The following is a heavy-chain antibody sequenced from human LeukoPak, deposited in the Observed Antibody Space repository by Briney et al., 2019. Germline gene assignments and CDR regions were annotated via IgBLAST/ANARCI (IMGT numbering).Heavy chain of an antibody. V-gene: IGHV4-38-2*02. D-gene: IGHD3-22*01. CDR2: IYYSGST. CDR3: ARDVVTKIQY. Sequence: LRLSCAASGFTFSDYCMSWIRQPPGKGLEWIGTIYYSGSTYYNPSLKSRVTVSVDTSKNQFSLKVTSVTAADTAVYYCARDVVTKIQYWGQGILVSVSS. J-gene: IGHJ4*02. CDR1: GFTFSDYC.